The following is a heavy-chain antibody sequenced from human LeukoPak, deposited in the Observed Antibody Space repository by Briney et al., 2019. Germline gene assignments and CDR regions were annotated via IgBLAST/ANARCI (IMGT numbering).Heavy chain of an antibody. V-gene: IGHV1-46*01. D-gene: IGHD5-12*01. CDR2: VNPFGGST. J-gene: IGHJ4*02. CDR3: ARASDIVATITRLGPDG. Sequence: ASVKVSFKASGYTFSSHYLHWVRQAPGQGLVWMGIVNPFGGSTIYAHKVQGRVTMTRDMATSTLYMELRSLRSEDTAVYYCARASDIVATITRLGPDGWGQGTLVTVSS. CDR1: GYTFSSHY.